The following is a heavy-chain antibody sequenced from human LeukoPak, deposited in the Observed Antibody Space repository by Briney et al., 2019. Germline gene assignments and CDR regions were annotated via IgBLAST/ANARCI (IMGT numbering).Heavy chain of an antibody. CDR3: ATDRRGIVACGGEVDH. D-gene: IGHD6-13*01. V-gene: IGHV1-2*02. CDR2: INPNSGGT. Sequence: ASVKVSCKASGYTFTGYYMHWVRQAPGEGLEWMGWINPNSGGTNYAQKFQGRVSMTRDTSISTAYMELSRLRSDDTAVYFCATDRRGIVACGGEVDHWGQGTLVTVSS. CDR1: GYTFTGYY. J-gene: IGHJ4*02.